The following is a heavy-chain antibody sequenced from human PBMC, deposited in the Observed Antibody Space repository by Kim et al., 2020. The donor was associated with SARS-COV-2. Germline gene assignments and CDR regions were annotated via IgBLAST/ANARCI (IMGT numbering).Heavy chain of an antibody. CDR3: ARESGYSYGYSDY. D-gene: IGHD5-18*01. V-gene: IGHV4-34*01. Sequence: NPTLKSRVTISVDTSKNQFSLKLSSVTAADTAVYYCARESGYSYGYSDYWGQGTLVTVSS. J-gene: IGHJ4*02.